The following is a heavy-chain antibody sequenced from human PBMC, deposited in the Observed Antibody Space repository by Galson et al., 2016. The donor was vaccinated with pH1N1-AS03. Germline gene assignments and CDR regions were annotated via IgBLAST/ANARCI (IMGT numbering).Heavy chain of an antibody. J-gene: IGHJ6*04. CDR1: GGSVNGYY. V-gene: IGHV4-59*08. CDR3: GRHLRSSYSMDV. D-gene: IGHD2-15*01. Sequence: LSLTCTVSGGSVNGYYWTWIRQPPGKGLEWIGQIFYIGDTLYTPSLRGRVTMSVDTSKNQLSLRLSSVTAADTAVYYCGRHLRSSYSMDVWGKGTTVTVSA. CDR2: IFYIGDT.